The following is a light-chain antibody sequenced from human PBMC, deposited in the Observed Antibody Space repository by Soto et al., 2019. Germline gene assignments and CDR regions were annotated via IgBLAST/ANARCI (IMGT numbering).Light chain of an antibody. V-gene: IGLV1-44*01. CDR1: SSNIGNNT. CDR3: AAWDDSLNGPV. CDR2: TTN. Sequence: QSVLTQPPSASVTPGQRVSISCSGSSSNIGNNTVNWYQQFPETAPPLLIYTTNQQPSGVPDRFSGSKSGTSASLAISGLQSEDEADYYCAAWDDSLNGPVFGGGTKLTVL. J-gene: IGLJ3*02.